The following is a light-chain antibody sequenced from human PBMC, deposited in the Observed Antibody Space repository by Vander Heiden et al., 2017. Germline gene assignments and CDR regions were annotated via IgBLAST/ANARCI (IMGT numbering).Light chain of an antibody. CDR2: WAS. V-gene: IGKV4-1*01. CDR3: QQYYSTPWT. J-gene: IGKJ1*01. CDR1: QSVLYSSNNKNY. Sequence: IVMTQSPASLAVSLGERATSNCKSSQSVLYSSNNKNYLAWYQQKPGQPPKLLIYWASTRESGVPDRFSGSGSGTDFTLTISSLQAEDVAVYYCQQYYSTPWTFGQGTKVEIK.